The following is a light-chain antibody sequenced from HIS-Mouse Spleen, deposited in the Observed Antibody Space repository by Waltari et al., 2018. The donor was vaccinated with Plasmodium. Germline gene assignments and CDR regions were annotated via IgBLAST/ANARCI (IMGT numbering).Light chain of an antibody. J-gene: IGLJ3*02. CDR3: CSYAGSSTFV. V-gene: IGLV2-23*03. CDR2: EGS. CDR1: SSDVGSYNP. Sequence: QSALTQPASVSGSPGQSITISCTGTSSDVGSYNPVSWYQHHPGKAPKLLIYEGSKRPSGVSNRFSGSKSGNTASLTISGLQAEDEADYYCCSYAGSSTFVFGGGTKLTVL.